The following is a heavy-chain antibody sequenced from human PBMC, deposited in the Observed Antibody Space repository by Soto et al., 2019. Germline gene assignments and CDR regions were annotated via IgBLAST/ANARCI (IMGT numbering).Heavy chain of an antibody. CDR1: GYMFTKSA. Sequence: ASVKVSCKASGYMFTKSAMHWVRQAPGQRLEWMGWISGDSGNTKYSPKLQDRVTITRDTSASTAYMELSSLRSEDTALYYCARDGVAAGNINFDYWGQGTLVTSPQ. J-gene: IGHJ4*01. D-gene: IGHD6-19*01. V-gene: IGHV1-3*01. CDR2: ISGDSGNT. CDR3: ARDGVAAGNINFDY.